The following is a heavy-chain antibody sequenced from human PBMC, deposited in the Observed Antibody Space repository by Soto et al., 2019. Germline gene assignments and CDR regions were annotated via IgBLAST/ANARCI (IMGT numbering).Heavy chain of an antibody. CDR3: ARSGSGRGGWFDP. V-gene: IGHV4-34*01. CDR2: INHSGST. J-gene: IGHJ5*02. Sequence: PSETLSLTCAVYGGSFSGYYWSWIRQPPGKGLEWIGEINHSGSTNYNPSLKSRVTISVDTSKNQFSLKLSSVTAADTAVYYCARSGSGRGGWFDPWGQGTLVTVSS. D-gene: IGHD3-10*01. CDR1: GGSFSGYY.